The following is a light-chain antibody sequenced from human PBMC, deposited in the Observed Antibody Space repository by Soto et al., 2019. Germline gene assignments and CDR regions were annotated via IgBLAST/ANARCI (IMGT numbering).Light chain of an antibody. CDR3: QKDDRAPRT. J-gene: IGKJ1*01. V-gene: IGKV1-27*01. CDR2: GAS. CDR1: QGIGNY. Sequence: DIQMTKKKPSLSASVGDRVTITCRASQGIGNYLAWYQQKPGKVPKLLIYGASTLQSGVPSRSSGSGSGTDFTLTISSLRPEDVATYYCQKDDRAPRTVCPGTMVDTK.